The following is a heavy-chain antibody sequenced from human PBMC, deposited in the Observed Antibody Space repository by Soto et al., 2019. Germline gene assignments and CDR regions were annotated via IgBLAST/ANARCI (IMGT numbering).Heavy chain of an antibody. CDR3: AQIPCGSCYPRDGWFDP. Sequence: QITLKESGPTLVNPTQTLTLTCTFSGFSLSTSGVGVGWIRQPPGKALEWLALIYWDDDKRYSPSLKSRLTIPKDTSKNQVVLTMTNMDPVDTATDYCAQIPCGSCYPRDGWFDPWGQGTLVTVSS. CDR2: IYWDDDK. CDR1: GFSLSTSGVG. D-gene: IGHD2-15*01. J-gene: IGHJ5*02. V-gene: IGHV2-5*02.